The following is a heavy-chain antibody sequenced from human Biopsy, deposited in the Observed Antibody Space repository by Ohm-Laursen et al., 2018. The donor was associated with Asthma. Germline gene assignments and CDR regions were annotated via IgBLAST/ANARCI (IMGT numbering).Heavy chain of an antibody. CDR2: GDSYYDGGLK. D-gene: IGHD3-3*01. CDR1: GFTFRSYA. V-gene: IGHV3-30-3*01. J-gene: IGHJ4*02. CDR3: ARDVMEWYLPAVDF. Sequence: SLRLSCAASGFTFRSYAMHWVRQAPGKGLEWVAVGDSYYDGGLKYYADSVNGRFTVSRDDSKNTLYLQMNSLRPDDTAVYYCARDVMEWYLPAVDFWGQGTLVTVSS.